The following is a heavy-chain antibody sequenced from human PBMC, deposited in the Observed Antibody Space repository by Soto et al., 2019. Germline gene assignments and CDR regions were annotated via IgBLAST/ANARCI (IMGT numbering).Heavy chain of an antibody. J-gene: IGHJ6*02. D-gene: IGHD5-18*01. V-gene: IGHV1-46*01. CDR3: AMDSAARGYYYGMDV. Sequence: ASVKVCCKASGYTFTSYYIHWVRQAPGQGLEWMGIINPSGGSTSYAQKFQGRVTMTRDTSTSTVYMELSSLRSEDTAVYYCAMDSAARGYYYGMDVWGQGTTVTVSS. CDR1: GYTFTSYY. CDR2: INPSGGST.